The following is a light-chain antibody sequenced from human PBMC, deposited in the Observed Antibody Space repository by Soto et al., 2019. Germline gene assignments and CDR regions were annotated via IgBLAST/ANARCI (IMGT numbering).Light chain of an antibody. V-gene: IGKV3-20*01. CDR2: DAS. CDR1: QSVSSY. Sequence: PATLSLSPGERATLSCRASQSVSSYLAWYQQKPGQAPRLLIYDASNRATGIPARFSGSGSGTDFTLTISRLEPEDFAVYYCQQYGRSPWTFGQGTKVDIK. J-gene: IGKJ1*01. CDR3: QQYGRSPWT.